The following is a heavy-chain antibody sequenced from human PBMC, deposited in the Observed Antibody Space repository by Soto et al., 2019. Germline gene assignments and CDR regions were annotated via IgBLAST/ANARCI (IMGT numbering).Heavy chain of an antibody. Sequence: SETLSLTCAVYGGSFSGYYWTWIRQPPGTGLEWIGEINHSGSTNYNPSLKSRVTISVDTSKNQFSLKLTSVTAADTAVYYCASDKITGRFDYRGQRTPVTGSS. J-gene: IGHJ4*02. V-gene: IGHV4-34*01. D-gene: IGHD2-8*02. CDR3: ASDKITGRFDY. CDR1: GGSFSGYY. CDR2: INHSGST.